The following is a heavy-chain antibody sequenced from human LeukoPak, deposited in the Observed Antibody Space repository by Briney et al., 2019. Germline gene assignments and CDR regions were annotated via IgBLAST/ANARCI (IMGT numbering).Heavy chain of an antibody. CDR1: GYTFTGYY. CDR2: INPNSGGT. CDR3: ARKYDILTGYDNWFDP. Sequence: ASVKVSCKASGYTFTGYYMHWVRQAPGQGLEWMGWINPNSGGTNYAQKFQGRVTMTRDTSIRTAYMELSRLRTDDTAVYYCARKYDILTGYDNWFDPWGQGTLVIVSS. J-gene: IGHJ5*02. V-gene: IGHV1-2*02. D-gene: IGHD3-9*01.